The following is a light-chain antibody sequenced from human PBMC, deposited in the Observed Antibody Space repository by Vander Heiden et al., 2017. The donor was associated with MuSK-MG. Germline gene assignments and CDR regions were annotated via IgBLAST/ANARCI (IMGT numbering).Light chain of an antibody. CDR2: DNN. Sequence: QSVLTQPPSVSAAPGPKVPISCSGSSSNIGNNYVSWYQQLPGTAPKLLIYDNNKRPSGIPDRFSGSKSGTSATLGITGLQTGDEADYYCGTWDSSRSGALFGGGTKLTVL. CDR3: GTWDSSRSGAL. V-gene: IGLV1-51*01. J-gene: IGLJ3*02. CDR1: SSNIGNNY.